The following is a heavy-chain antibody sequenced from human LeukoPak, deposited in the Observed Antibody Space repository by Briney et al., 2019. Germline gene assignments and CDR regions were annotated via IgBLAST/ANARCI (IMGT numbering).Heavy chain of an antibody. CDR2: INHSGNT. Sequence: SETLSLTCAVYGGSLSGYYWSWIRQPPGKGLEWIGEINHSGNTNYNPSLKSRVIMSVDTSKNHFYLKLSSVTAADTAVYYCARQGSGTSYYYYTFPYWGQGTLITVSS. CDR1: GGSLSGYY. V-gene: IGHV4-34*01. CDR3: ARQGSGTSYYYYTFPY. D-gene: IGHD1-26*01. J-gene: IGHJ4*02.